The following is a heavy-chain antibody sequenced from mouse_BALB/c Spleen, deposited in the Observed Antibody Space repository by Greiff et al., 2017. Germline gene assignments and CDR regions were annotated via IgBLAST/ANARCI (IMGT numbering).Heavy chain of an antibody. Sequence: EVMLVESGGGLVKPGGSLKLSCAASGFTFSSYAMSWVRQTPEKRLEWVASISSGGSTYYPDSVKGRFTISRDNARNILYLQMSSLRSEDTAMYYCARGVYDGYYVGYAMDYWGQGTSVTVSS. CDR1: GFTFSSYA. CDR2: ISSGGST. J-gene: IGHJ4*01. V-gene: IGHV5-6-5*01. CDR3: ARGVYDGYYVGYAMDY. D-gene: IGHD2-3*01.